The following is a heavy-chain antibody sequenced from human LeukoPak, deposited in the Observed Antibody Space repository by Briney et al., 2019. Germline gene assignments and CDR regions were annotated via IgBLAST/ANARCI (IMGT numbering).Heavy chain of an antibody. J-gene: IGHJ4*02. D-gene: IGHD3-10*01. Sequence: GESLRLSCAASGFTFSNYGIHWVRQAPGKGLEWVTVIWFDGSAKYSADSVEGRFTISRDNSENKVYLQMNGLRVEDTAVYYCARDNYGFDCWGQGTLVTVSS. CDR1: GFTFSNYG. CDR3: ARDNYGFDC. V-gene: IGHV3-33*01. CDR2: IWFDGSAK.